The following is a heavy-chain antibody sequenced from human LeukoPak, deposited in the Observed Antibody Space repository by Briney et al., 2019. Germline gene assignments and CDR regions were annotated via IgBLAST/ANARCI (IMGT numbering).Heavy chain of an antibody. J-gene: IGHJ4*02. V-gene: IGHV1-2*04. CDR2: INPNSGGT. CDR1: GYTFTGYY. D-gene: IGHD2-2*01. CDR3: AGGWVVPAASTSPDFDY. Sequence: ASVEVSCKASGYTFTGYYMHWVRQAPGQGLEWMGWINPNSGGTNYAQKFQGWVTMTRDTSISTAYMELSRLRSDDTAVYYCAGGWVVPAASTSPDFDYWGQGTLVTVSS.